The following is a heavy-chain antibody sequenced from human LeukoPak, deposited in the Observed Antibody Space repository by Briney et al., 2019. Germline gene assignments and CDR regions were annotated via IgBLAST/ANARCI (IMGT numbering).Heavy chain of an antibody. V-gene: IGHV4-61*02. J-gene: IGHJ4*02. CDR1: GGSISSGSYY. D-gene: IGHD3-3*01. CDR2: IYTSGST. Sequence: SETLSLTCTVSGGSISSGSYYWSWIRQPAGKGLEWIGRIYTSGSTSYNPSLKSRVTISQDTSKNQFSLELSSVTAADTAVYYCAGSLRFLEWFPLDYWGQGTLVTVSS. CDR3: AGSLRFLEWFPLDY.